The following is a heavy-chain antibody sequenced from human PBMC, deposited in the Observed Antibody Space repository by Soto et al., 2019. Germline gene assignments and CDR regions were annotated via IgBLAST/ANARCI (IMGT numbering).Heavy chain of an antibody. Sequence: PSETLYLTCTVSGGSISSYYWSWIRQPPGKGLEWIGYIYYSGSTNYNPSLKSRVTISVDTSKNQFSLKLSSVTAADTAVYYCARVEEWLPFAFDIWGQGTMVTVSS. CDR3: ARVEEWLPFAFDI. J-gene: IGHJ3*02. CDR2: IYYSGST. D-gene: IGHD3-3*01. CDR1: GGSISSYY. V-gene: IGHV4-59*01.